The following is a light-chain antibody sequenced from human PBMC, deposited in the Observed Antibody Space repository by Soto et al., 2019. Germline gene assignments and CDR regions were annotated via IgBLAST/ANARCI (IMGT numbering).Light chain of an antibody. CDR3: SSHGGSNNPYV. Sequence: QSVLTQPPSASGSPGQSVAISCTGTSSDIGGYNFVSWYQQHPGKAPKLMIDEVTKRASGDPDRFSGSKSGNTATLIVSALQAEDEADYYCSSHGGSNNPYVFGTGTKLTVL. CDR2: EVT. J-gene: IGLJ1*01. V-gene: IGLV2-8*01. CDR1: SSDIGGYNF.